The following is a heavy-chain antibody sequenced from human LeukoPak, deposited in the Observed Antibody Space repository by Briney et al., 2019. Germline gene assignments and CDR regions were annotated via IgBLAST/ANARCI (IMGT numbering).Heavy chain of an antibody. D-gene: IGHD3-10*01. CDR1: GFIFTSHS. Sequence: GGSLRLSCAASGFIFTSHSMSWIRQAPGKGLEWVSFIDSSSSSIHYADSVRGRFTISRDNAKNLLYLQMNSLRAEDTAEYFCARGNGPGSFIIDYWGQETLVAASS. V-gene: IGHV3-48*01. J-gene: IGHJ4*02. CDR3: ARGNGPGSFIIDY. CDR2: IDSSSSSI.